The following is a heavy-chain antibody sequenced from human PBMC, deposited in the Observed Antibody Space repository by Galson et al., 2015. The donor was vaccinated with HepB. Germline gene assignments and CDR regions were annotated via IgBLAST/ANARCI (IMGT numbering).Heavy chain of an antibody. CDR1: GGSISSSSYY. CDR3: ARHESESKTYAADN. D-gene: IGHD2-2*01. CDR2: FYYTGNT. V-gene: IGHV4-39*01. Sequence: TLSLTCTVSGGSISSSSYYWGWLRQPPGKGLEWIGSFYYTGNTHYNPSLKSRVTISGNTSKNQFSLKLHSVTAADTAVYYCARHESESKTYAADNWGQGTLVTVSS. J-gene: IGHJ4*02.